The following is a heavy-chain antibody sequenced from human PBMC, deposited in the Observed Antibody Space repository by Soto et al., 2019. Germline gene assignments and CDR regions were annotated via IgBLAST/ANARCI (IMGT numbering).Heavy chain of an antibody. CDR3: ARAPVGVVVDYYFDY. CDR2: ISAYNGNT. J-gene: IGHJ4*02. Sequence: GASVKVSCKASGYTFTSYGISWVRLAPGQGLEWMGWISAYNGNTNYAQKLQGRVTMTTDTSTSTAYMELRSLRSDDTAVYYCARAPVGVVVDYYFDYWGQGTLVTVSS. CDR1: GYTFTSYG. D-gene: IGHD3-22*01. V-gene: IGHV1-18*01.